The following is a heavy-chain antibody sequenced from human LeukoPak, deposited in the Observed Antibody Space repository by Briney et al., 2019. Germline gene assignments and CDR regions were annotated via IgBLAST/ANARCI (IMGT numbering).Heavy chain of an antibody. V-gene: IGHV3-53*01. CDR2: IYSGGST. CDR1: GFTVSGNY. D-gene: IGHD3-22*01. Sequence: GGSLRLSCAASGFTVSGNYMSWVHQAPGKGLEWVSVIYSGGSTYYADSVKGRFTISRDNSKNTLYLQMNSLRAEDTAVYYCARDYYYDSSGYLDWGQGTLVTVSS. CDR3: ARDYYYDSSGYLD. J-gene: IGHJ4*02.